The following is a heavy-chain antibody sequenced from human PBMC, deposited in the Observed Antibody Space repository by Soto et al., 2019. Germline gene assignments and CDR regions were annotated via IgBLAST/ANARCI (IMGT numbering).Heavy chain of an antibody. Sequence: ASVKVSCKASGFSFTGYYIHWLRQAPGRGLEWMGRINAHSGGTEYAQKFQGRVTLTRDTSIATAYLTLTSLTSDDTALYYCAKDLTRQLAYWLDPWGQGTQVTVSS. CDR2: INAHSGGT. D-gene: IGHD6-6*01. CDR1: GFSFTGYY. J-gene: IGHJ5*02. CDR3: AKDLTRQLAYWLDP. V-gene: IGHV1-2*06.